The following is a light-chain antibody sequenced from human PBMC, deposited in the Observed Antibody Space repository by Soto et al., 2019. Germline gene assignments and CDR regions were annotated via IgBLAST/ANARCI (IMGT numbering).Light chain of an antibody. J-gene: IGLJ1*01. CDR3: QVWDSSTDDLYV. Sequence: SYELTQPPSVSVAPGQTAIVTCDGNNIGSNSVHWYQQQPGRAPVLVVYADSDRPSGVPERFSGSNSGNTATLTISRVEAGDDADYYCQVWDSSTDDLYVFGPGTQLTVL. V-gene: IGLV3-21*02. CDR2: ADS. CDR1: NIGSNS.